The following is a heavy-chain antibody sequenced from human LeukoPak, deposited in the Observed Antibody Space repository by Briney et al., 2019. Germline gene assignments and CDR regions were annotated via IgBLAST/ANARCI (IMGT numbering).Heavy chain of an antibody. CDR2: IDNSGST. D-gene: IGHD2-2*01. CDR1: GGHIDSVY. V-gene: IGHV4-59*01. Sequence: SETLSLTCSVSGGHIDSVYWNWIRQPPGKGLEWIGYIDNSGSTKYNPSLQSRITMSRDTSKNQFSLKLSSVTAADTAVYYCARGGGVVVVPAALTPYYYYMDVWGKGTTVTVSS. CDR3: ARGGGVVVVPAALTPYYYYMDV. J-gene: IGHJ6*03.